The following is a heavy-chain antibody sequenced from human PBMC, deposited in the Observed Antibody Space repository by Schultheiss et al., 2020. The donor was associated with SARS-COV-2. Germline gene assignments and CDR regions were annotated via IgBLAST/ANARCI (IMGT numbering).Heavy chain of an antibody. Sequence: GESLKISCAASGFTFSSYAMSWVRQAPGKGLEWVSAISGSGGSTYYADSVKGRFTISRDNAKNSLYLQMNSLRAEDTAVYYCARDHGVVAAIIWFDPWGQGTLGTVSS. D-gene: IGHD2-15*01. CDR1: GFTFSSYA. J-gene: IGHJ5*02. CDR2: ISGSGGST. V-gene: IGHV3-23*01. CDR3: ARDHGVVAAIIWFDP.